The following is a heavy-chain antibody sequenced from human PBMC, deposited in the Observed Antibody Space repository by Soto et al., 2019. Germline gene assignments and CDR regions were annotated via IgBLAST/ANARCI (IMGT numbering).Heavy chain of an antibody. V-gene: IGHV1-69*01. CDR2: IIPIFDAP. CDR1: GGTFNMYA. J-gene: IGHJ4*02. D-gene: IGHD3-16*01. Sequence: QVQLVQSGVEVKKPGSAVKVSCKASGGTFNMYAMNWVRQAPGQGLEWMGGIIPIFDAPRYSQQLQGRVTITVDESTSTVYMELRSLRSDDTATYYCTRSIGSGGVMGGFDYWGQGTLVTVSS. CDR3: TRSIGSGGVMGGFDY.